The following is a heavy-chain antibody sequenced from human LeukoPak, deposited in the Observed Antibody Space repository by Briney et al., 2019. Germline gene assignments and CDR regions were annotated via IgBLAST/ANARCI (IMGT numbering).Heavy chain of an antibody. J-gene: IGHJ4*02. CDR2: INRDGSEK. CDR1: GFTISSYW. Sequence: GGSLCLSCGASGFTISSYWLSWVRQGPGKGLEWVANINRDGSEKYYVDPVKGRFTISRDNARDSLHLQINSLRADDTALYYCVREYCSGGTCYGPGYWGQGTLVTVSS. V-gene: IGHV3-7*03. CDR3: VREYCSGGTCYGPGY. D-gene: IGHD2-15*01.